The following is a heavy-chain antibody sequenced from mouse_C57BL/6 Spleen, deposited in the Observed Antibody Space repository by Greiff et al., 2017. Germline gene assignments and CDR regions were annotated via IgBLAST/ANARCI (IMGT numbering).Heavy chain of an antibody. J-gene: IGHJ4*01. Sequence: QVHVKQSGAELARPGASVKLSCKASGYTFTSYGISWVKQRTGQGLEWIGEIYPRSGNTYYNEKFKGKATLTADKSSSTAYMELRSLTSEDSAVYFCARRTVEDAMDYWGQGTSVTVSS. CDR1: GYTFTSYG. D-gene: IGHD1-1*01. CDR2: IYPRSGNT. CDR3: ARRTVEDAMDY. V-gene: IGHV1-81*01.